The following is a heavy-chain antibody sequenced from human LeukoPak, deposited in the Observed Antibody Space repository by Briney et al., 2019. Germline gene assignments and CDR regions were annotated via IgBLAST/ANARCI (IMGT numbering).Heavy chain of an antibody. J-gene: IGHJ4*02. V-gene: IGHV4-59*08. Sequence: PSETLSLTCTVPGGSISSYYWSWIRQPPGKGLEWIGYIYYSGSTNYNPSLKSRVTISVDTSKNQFSLKLSSVTAADTAVYYCARRTAGDYLDYWGQGTLVTVSS. D-gene: IGHD6-19*01. CDR3: ARRTAGDYLDY. CDR2: IYYSGST. CDR1: GGSISSYY.